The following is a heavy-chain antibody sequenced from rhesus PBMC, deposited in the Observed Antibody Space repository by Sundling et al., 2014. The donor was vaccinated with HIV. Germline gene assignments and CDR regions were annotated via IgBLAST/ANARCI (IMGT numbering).Heavy chain of an antibody. CDR3: VIDLRAFDY. CDR1: GASISSYW. J-gene: IGHJ4*01. Sequence: QVQLQESGPGLVKPSETLSLTCTVSGASISSYWWSWIRQPPGKGLEWIGEINGNSGSTNYNPSLKSRVTISRDTSKNQFSLKLSSVTAADTAVYYCVIDLRAFDYWGQGVLVTVSS. CDR2: INGNSGST. V-gene: IGHV4-80*01. D-gene: IGHD2-39*01.